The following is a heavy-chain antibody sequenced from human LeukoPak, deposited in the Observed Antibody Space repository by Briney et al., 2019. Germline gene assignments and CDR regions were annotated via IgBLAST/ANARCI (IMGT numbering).Heavy chain of an antibody. V-gene: IGHV3-23*01. J-gene: IGHJ4*02. CDR2: ISGSGGST. CDR3: AKRGVVIRVILVGFHKEAYYFDS. CDR1: GITLSNYG. D-gene: IGHD3-22*01. Sequence: GSLRLSCAVSGITLSNYGMSWVRQAPGKGLEWVAGISGSGGSTNYADSVKGRFTISRDNRKNTLYLQMNSLRAEDTAVYFCAKRGVVIRVILVGFHKEAYYFDSWGQGALVTVSS.